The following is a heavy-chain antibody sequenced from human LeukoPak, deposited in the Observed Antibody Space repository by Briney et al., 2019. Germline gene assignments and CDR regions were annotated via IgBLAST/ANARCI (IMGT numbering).Heavy chain of an antibody. J-gene: IGHJ6*02. CDR3: ARGPDRVAGSGDYYGMDV. V-gene: IGHV1-18*01. CDR2: ISAYNGNT. Sequence: GASVKVSCKASGYTFTSYGIIWVRQAPGQGLEWMGWISAYNGNTNYAQKLQGRVTMTTDTSTSTAYMELRSLRSDDTAVYYCARGPDRVAGSGDYYGMDVWGQGTTVTVSS. D-gene: IGHD6-13*01. CDR1: GYTFTSYG.